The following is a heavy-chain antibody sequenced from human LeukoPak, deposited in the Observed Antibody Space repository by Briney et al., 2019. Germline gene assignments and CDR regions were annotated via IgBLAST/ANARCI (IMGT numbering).Heavy chain of an antibody. CDR3: ARDHNDILTY. J-gene: IGHJ4*02. CDR2: IWYDGSNK. D-gene: IGHD3-9*01. Sequence: GRSLRLSCAASGFTFSSYGMHWVRQAPGKGLEWLAVIWYDGSNKYYADSVKGRFTISRDNSKNTLYLQMNGLRAEDTAVYYCARDHNDILTYWGQGTLVTVSS. V-gene: IGHV3-33*01. CDR1: GFTFSSYG.